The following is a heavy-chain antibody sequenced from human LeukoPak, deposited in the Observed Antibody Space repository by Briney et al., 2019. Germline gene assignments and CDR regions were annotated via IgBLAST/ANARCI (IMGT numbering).Heavy chain of an antibody. D-gene: IGHD5-18*01. V-gene: IGHV1-2*02. CDR2: INPKSGGT. CDR3: AKGPHGGYSYGYRVYFDY. J-gene: IGHJ4*02. CDR1: GYTFTDYY. Sequence: ASVKVSCKVSGYTFTDYYMHWVRQAPGQGLEWMGWINPKSGGTNYAQQFQGRVTMTRDTSISTAYMELSNLRSDDTAVYYCAKGPHGGYSYGYRVYFDYWGQGTLVTVSS.